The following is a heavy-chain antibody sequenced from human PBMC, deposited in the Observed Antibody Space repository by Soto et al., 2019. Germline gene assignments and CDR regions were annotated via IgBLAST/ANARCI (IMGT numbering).Heavy chain of an antibody. CDR2: INHSGST. Sequence: QVQLQQWGAGLLKPSETLSLTCAVYGGSFSGYYWSWIRQPPGKGLEWIGEINHSGSTNYNPSLKSRVTISVDTSKNQYSLKLSSVTAADPAVYYCAPLGIWSDPFDYWGQGTLVTVSS. CDR3: APLGIWSDPFDY. CDR1: GGSFSGYY. V-gene: IGHV4-34*01. D-gene: IGHD2-21*01. J-gene: IGHJ4*02.